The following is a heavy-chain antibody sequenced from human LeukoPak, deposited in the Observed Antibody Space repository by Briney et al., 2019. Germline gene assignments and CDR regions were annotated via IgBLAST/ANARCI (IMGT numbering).Heavy chain of an antibody. J-gene: IGHJ6*02. CDR1: XYXXXXXW. CDR2: XYPDDSDI. V-gene: IGHV5-51*01. Sequence: SLKISCKGXXYXXXXXWIGXVXQMPXKGXXXXXIXYPDDSDIRYSPSFQGQVTISADKSTSTAYLQWSSLKASDTAMYYCARRSNSDWYVNDHHGMDVWGQGTMVTVSS. D-gene: IGHD6-19*01. CDR3: ARRSNSDWYVNDHHGMDV.